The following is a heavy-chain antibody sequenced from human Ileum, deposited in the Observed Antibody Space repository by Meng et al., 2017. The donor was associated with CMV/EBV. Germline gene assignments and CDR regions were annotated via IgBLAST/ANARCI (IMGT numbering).Heavy chain of an antibody. CDR2: INHSGST. Sequence: SETLSLTCAVYGWSFSGYDWSWIRQPPGKGLEWIGEINHSGSTNYNPSLKNRVTISVDTSKNQFSLKLSSVTAADTAVYYCARVRRNYDFWSGSKTYYYYGMDVWGQGTTVTVSS. CDR1: GWSFSGYD. D-gene: IGHD3-3*01. V-gene: IGHV4-34*01. J-gene: IGHJ6*02. CDR3: ARVRRNYDFWSGSKTYYYYGMDV.